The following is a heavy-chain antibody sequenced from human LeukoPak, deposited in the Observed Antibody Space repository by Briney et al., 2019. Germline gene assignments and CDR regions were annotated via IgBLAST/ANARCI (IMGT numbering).Heavy chain of an antibody. CDR3: ARSPYPPAWIAVAEMKNYYYYGMDV. Sequence: SESLSLTCAVYGGSFKGYYWTWIRQPPGKGLEWVGEINHGGSTPYNHGGSTAYNPSLNSRVTISVDTSKNQFSLKLSSVTAADTAVYYCARSPYPPAWIAVAEMKNYYYYGMDVWGQGTTVTVSS. V-gene: IGHV4-34*01. CDR2: INHGGSTPYNHGGST. J-gene: IGHJ6*02. CDR1: GGSFKGYY. D-gene: IGHD6-19*01.